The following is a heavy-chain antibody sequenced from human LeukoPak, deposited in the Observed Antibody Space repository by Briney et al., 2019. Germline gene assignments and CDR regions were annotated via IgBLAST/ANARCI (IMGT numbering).Heavy chain of an antibody. CDR3: ARDVASNTFDY. J-gene: IGHJ4*02. V-gene: IGHV4-39*07. D-gene: IGHD2-2*01. CDR1: GGSISSSSYY. CDR2: IYYSGST. Sequence: SETLSLTCTVSGGSISSSSYYWGWIRQPPGKGLEWIGSIYYSGSTYYNPSLKSRVTISVDTAKSQFSLRLTSMTAADTAVYYCARDVASNTFDYWGQGTLVTVSS.